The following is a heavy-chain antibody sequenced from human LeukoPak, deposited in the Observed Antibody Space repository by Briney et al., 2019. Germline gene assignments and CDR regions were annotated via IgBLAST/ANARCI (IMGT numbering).Heavy chain of an antibody. CDR1: GFTFSSYT. CDR2: AYSGGST. V-gene: IGHV3-53*01. D-gene: IGHD2-15*01. CDR3: AGRGSGINRGTFDI. J-gene: IGHJ3*02. Sequence: GGSLRLSCAASGFTFSSYTMNWVRQAPGKGLEWVSVAYSGGSTYYADSVKGRFTISRDNSKNTVFLQMNSLRAEDTAVYYCAGRGSGINRGTFDIWGQGTMVTVSS.